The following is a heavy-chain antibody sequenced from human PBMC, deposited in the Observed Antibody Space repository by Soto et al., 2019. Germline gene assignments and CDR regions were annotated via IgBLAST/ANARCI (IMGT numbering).Heavy chain of an antibody. CDR2: MNPNSGNT. CDR1: GYTFTRYD. CDR3: ARYTHIVVVPDAIVGDGMDV. D-gene: IGHD2-2*01. Sequence: ASVKVSCNASGYTFTRYDMNWVREATGQGLEWMGWMNPNSGNTGYAQKFQGRVTMTRNTSISTAYMELSSLRSEDTAVYYCARYTHIVVVPDAIVGDGMDVWGQGSTGTVSS. J-gene: IGHJ6*02. V-gene: IGHV1-8*01.